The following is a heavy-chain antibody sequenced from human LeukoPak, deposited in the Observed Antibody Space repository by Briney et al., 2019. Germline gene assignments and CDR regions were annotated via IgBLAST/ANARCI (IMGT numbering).Heavy chain of an antibody. D-gene: IGHD3-3*01. CDR3: ARDRRTIFGVVMYYYYMDV. J-gene: IGHJ6*03. CDR1: GFTFSSYA. CDR2: ISGGGGTT. Sequence: QPGGSLRLSCAASGFTFSSYAMSWVRPAPGKGLEWVSTISGGGGTTYYADSVKGRFTISRDNSKNTLYLQMNSLRAEDTAVYYCARDRRTIFGVVMYYYYMDVWGKGTTVTVSS. V-gene: IGHV3-23*01.